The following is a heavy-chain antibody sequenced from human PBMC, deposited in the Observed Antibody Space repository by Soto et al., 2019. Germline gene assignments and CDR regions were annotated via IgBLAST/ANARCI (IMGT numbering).Heavy chain of an antibody. CDR3: ARPSSSWYGYYYYYGMDV. V-gene: IGHV1-8*01. CDR1: GDTVTSYD. D-gene: IGHD6-13*01. J-gene: IGHJ6*02. CDR2: MNPNSGNT. Sequence: ASVKVSCKASGDTVTSYDINCVRQATGQVLEWMGWMNPNSGNTGYAQKFQGRVTMTRNTSISTAYMELSSLRSEDTAVYYCARPSSSWYGYYYYYGMDVWGQGTTVTVSS.